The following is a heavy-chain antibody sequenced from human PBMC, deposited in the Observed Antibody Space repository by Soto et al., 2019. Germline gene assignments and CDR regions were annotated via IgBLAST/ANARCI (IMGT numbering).Heavy chain of an antibody. CDR1: GFTFSSYG. D-gene: IGHD6-6*01. CDR2: ISYDGSNK. J-gene: IGHJ1*01. CDR3: AKEDAQLVVPIFQH. V-gene: IGHV3-30*18. Sequence: GGSLRLSCAASGFTFSSYGMHWVRQAPGKGLEWVAVISYDGSNKYYADSVKGRFTISRDNSKNTLYLQMNSLRAEDTAVYYCAKEDAQLVVPIFQHWGQGTLVTVSS.